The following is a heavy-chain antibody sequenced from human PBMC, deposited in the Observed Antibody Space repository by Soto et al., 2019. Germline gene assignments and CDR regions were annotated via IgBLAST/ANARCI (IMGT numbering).Heavy chain of an antibody. CDR3: AQGGGLGGLLARYGMDV. CDR2: VSWNGDII. V-gene: IGHV3-9*01. D-gene: IGHD3-10*01. Sequence: EVQLVESGGGLVQPGRSLRLSCAVSGITFEDYAMHWVRQGPGKGLEWVSGVSWNGDIIGYADSVRGRVTIPRDNAKRTLYLEMYIRRTDPSALYYYAQGGGLGGLLARYGMDVWGHGTTVTVS. J-gene: IGHJ6*02. CDR1: GITFEDYA.